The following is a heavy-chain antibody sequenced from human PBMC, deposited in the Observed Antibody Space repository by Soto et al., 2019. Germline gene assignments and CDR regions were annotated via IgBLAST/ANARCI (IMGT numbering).Heavy chain of an antibody. D-gene: IGHD1-7*01. J-gene: IGHJ3*02. CDR2: INHSGST. V-gene: IGHV4-34*01. CDR1: GGSFSGYY. Sequence: SETLSLTCAVYGGSFSGYYWSWIRQPPGKGLEWIGEINHSGSTNYNPSLKSRVIISVDTPKNQFSMKLTSVTAADTAVYYCAIPWGRANYDSFPTAFDIWGQGTMVTVSS. CDR3: AIPWGRANYDSFPTAFDI.